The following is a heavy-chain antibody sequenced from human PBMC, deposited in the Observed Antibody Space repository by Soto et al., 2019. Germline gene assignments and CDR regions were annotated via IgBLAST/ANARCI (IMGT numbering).Heavy chain of an antibody. CDR1: GGSISSYY. D-gene: IGHD6-19*01. CDR2: ISATGST. J-gene: IGHJ1*01. Sequence: QVQLEESGPGLVKPSETLSLTCTVSGGSISSYYWSWVRQPAGKGLEWIGHISATGSTKYNPSLKSRVTMSIDTSKNQFSLRLTSLTAADTALYYCARSSVAGPEYLQYWGQGTLVTVSS. V-gene: IGHV4-4*07. CDR3: ARSSVAGPEYLQY.